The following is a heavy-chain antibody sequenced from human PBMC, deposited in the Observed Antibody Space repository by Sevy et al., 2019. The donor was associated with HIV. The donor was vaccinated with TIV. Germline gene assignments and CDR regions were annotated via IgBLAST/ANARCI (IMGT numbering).Heavy chain of an antibody. CDR1: GFTFSSYA. D-gene: IGHD3-10*01. Sequence: GASLRLSCAASGFTFSSYAMHWVRQAPGKGLEWVAVISYDGSNKYYADSVKGRFTISRDNSKNTLYLQMNSLRAEDTAVYYCARVRWFGELPTYYYYYGMDVWGQGTTVTVSS. CDR3: ARVRWFGELPTYYYYYGMDV. V-gene: IGHV3-30-3*01. J-gene: IGHJ6*02. CDR2: ISYDGSNK.